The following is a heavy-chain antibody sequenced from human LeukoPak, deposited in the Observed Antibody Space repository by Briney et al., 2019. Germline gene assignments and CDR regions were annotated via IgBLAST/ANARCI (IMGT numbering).Heavy chain of an antibody. CDR2: INHSGST. CDR1: GGSFSGYY. V-gene: IGHV4-34*01. D-gene: IGHD2-15*01. Sequence: PSETLSLTCAVYGGSFSGYYWSWIRQPPGKGLERIGEINHSGSTNYNPSLKSRVTISVDTSKNQFSLKLSSVTAADTAVYYCARGRSILAYWGQGTLVTVSS. CDR3: ARGRSILAY. J-gene: IGHJ4*02.